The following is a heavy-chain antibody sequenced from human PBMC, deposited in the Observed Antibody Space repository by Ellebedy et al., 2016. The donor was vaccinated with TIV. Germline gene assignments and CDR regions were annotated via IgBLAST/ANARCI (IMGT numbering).Heavy chain of an antibody. CDR2: IDWDDDK. D-gene: IGHD6-19*01. V-gene: IGHV2-70*11. J-gene: IGHJ6*02. CDR3: ARIQWLTYYYYGMDV. Sequence: SGPTLVKPTQTLTLTCTFSGFSLSTSGMCVSWIRQPPGKALEWLARIDWDDDKYYSTSLKTRLTISKDTSKNQVVLTMTNMDPVDTATYYCARIQWLTYYYYGMDVWGQGTTVTVSS. CDR1: GFSLSTSGMC.